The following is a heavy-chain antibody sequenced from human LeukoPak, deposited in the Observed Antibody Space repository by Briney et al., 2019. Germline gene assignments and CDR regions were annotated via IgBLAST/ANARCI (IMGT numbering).Heavy chain of an antibody. CDR3: ARYMTTVTTWFDP. Sequence: GASVKVSCKASGGTFSSYAISWARQAPGQGLEWMGRIIPIFGTANYAQKFQGRVTITTDESTSTAYMELSSLRSEDTAVYYCARYMTTVTTWFDPWGQGTLVTVSS. J-gene: IGHJ5*02. CDR2: IIPIFGTA. CDR1: GGTFSSYA. V-gene: IGHV1-69*05. D-gene: IGHD4-17*01.